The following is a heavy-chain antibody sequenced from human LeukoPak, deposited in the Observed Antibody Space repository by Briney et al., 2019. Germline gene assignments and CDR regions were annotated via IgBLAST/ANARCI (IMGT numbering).Heavy chain of an antibody. CDR2: ISGYNGNT. CDR3: ARDRGVLLCP. J-gene: IGHJ5*02. D-gene: IGHD3-10*02. V-gene: IGHV1-18*01. CDR1: GYTFTRYA. Sequence: ASVKVSCKASGYTFTRYAISWVRQAPGQGLEWMGWISGYNGNTNYAQKFQGRVTMTTDTSTSTAYMELSSLRSEDTAVYYCARDRGVLLCPWGQGTLVTVSS.